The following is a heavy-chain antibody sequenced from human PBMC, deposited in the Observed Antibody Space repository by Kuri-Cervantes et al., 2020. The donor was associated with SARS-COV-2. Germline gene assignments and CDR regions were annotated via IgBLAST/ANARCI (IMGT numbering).Heavy chain of an antibody. D-gene: IGHD6-13*01. V-gene: IGHV5-10-1*01. CDR2: IDPSDSYT. CDR3: ARGEGAAAVTDRHTVDY. CDR1: GYSFTSYW. J-gene: IGHJ4*02. Sequence: KVSCKGTGYSFTSYWISWVRQMPGKGLEWMGRIDPSDSYTNYSPSFQGHVTISADKSISTAYLQWSSLKASDTAMYYCARGEGAAAVTDRHTVDYWGQGTLVTVSS.